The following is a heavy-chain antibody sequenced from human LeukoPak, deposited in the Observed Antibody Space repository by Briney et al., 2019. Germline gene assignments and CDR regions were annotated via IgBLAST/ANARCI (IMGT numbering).Heavy chain of an antibody. Sequence: GGSLRLFCAASGFTVSSNYMSWVRQAPGKGLEWVSVIYSGGSTYYADSVKGRFTISRDNSKNPLYLQMNSLRAEDTAVYYCASLGDYYDSSGYYYWGQGTLVTVSS. CDR1: GFTVSSNY. CDR3: ASLGDYYDSSGYYY. V-gene: IGHV3-53*01. J-gene: IGHJ4*02. CDR2: IYSGGST. D-gene: IGHD3-22*01.